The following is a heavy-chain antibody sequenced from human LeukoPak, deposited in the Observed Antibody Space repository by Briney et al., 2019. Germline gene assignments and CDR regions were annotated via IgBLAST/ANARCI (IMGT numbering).Heavy chain of an antibody. CDR3: AKDLSAWVPQCY. J-gene: IGHJ4*02. V-gene: IGHV3-30*18. Sequence: GRSLRLSCAASGFTFSGYGMHWVPQAPGKGLEWVAVISYDGSDKYYAASVKGRFPLSRDNSKNTLYLQMNTLRAKKTAVYVCAKDLSAWVPQCYWGQGTPVTVSS. CDR1: GFTFSGYG. CDR2: ISYDGSDK. D-gene: IGHD1-1*01.